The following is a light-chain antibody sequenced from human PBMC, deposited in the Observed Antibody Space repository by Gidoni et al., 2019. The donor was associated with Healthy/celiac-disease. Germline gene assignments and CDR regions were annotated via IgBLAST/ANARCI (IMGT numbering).Light chain of an antibody. J-gene: IGKJ4*01. CDR3: QQRANWPLT. Sequence: EIVLTQSPATLSLSPGERATLSCRASQSVGRYLAWYQQKPGQAPGLLIYDASNRATGIPARFSCSGSGTDFTLTISSLEPEDFAVYYCQQRANWPLTFGGGTKLDLK. V-gene: IGKV3-11*01. CDR1: QSVGRY. CDR2: DAS.